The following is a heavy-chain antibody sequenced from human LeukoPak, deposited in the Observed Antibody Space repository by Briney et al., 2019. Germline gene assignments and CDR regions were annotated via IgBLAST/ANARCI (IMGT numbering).Heavy chain of an antibody. Sequence: ASVKVSCKASGYTFTSYGISWVRQAPGQGLEWMGWISAYNGNTNYAQKLQGRVTMTTDTSTSTAYMELRSLRSDDTVVYYCARDAAYYDFWSGYLHYGMDVWGQGTTVTVSS. D-gene: IGHD3-3*01. V-gene: IGHV1-18*01. J-gene: IGHJ6*02. CDR1: GYTFTSYG. CDR2: ISAYNGNT. CDR3: ARDAAYYDFWSGYLHYGMDV.